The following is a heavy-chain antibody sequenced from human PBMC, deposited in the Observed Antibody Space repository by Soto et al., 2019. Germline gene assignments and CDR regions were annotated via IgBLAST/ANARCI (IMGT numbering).Heavy chain of an antibody. Sequence: SSETLSLTCTVSGVTVSSDAYYWSWIRQHPGKGLEWIGNIYHTGSTYYSPSLKSRIAISLDASKNQFSLTLTSVTAADTAVYFCARYRFSGNRWSKFDYWGQGTLVTVSS. J-gene: IGHJ4*02. D-gene: IGHD3-16*02. CDR1: GVTVSSDAYY. CDR2: IYHTGST. V-gene: IGHV4-31*03. CDR3: ARYRFSGNRWSKFDY.